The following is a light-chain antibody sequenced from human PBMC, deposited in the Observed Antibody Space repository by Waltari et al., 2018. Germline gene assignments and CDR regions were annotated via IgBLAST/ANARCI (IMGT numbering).Light chain of an antibody. CDR3: QQYNSFWT. CDR2: DAS. CDR1: QSINNW. J-gene: IGKJ1*01. V-gene: IGKV1-5*01. Sequence: DIQMTQSPSTLSASVGDRVTITCRASQSINNWLAWFQQKPGKAPKLLIYDASSLESEVPSRFSGSGSGTEFTLTISSLQPDDFATYYCQQYNSFWTFGQGTKVEIK.